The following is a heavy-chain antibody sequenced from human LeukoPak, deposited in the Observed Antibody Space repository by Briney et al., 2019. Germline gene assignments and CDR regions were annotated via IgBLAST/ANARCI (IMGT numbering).Heavy chain of an antibody. Sequence: VASVKVSCKASGYTFTSYDINWVRQATGQGLEWMGWMNPNSGNTGYAQKFQGRVTMTRNTSISTAYMELSSLRSEDTAVYYCARGVRDGYTRRTWFDYWGQGTLVTVSS. J-gene: IGHJ4*02. D-gene: IGHD5-24*01. V-gene: IGHV1-8*01. CDR1: GYTFTSYD. CDR2: MNPNSGNT. CDR3: ARGVRDGYTRRTWFDY.